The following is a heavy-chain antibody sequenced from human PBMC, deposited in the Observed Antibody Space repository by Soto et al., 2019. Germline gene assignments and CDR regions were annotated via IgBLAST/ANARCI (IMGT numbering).Heavy chain of an antibody. CDR1: GGSISGHY. CDR3: ARDVGLQHDTGYYDFWSGKNNWFDP. V-gene: IGHV4-59*11. CDR2: ISYSGST. Sequence: LTCTVSGGSISGHYWSWIRQPPGKGLQYIGYISYSGSTNYNPSLKSRVTISVDTSNNQFSLRLSSVTAADTAVYYCARDVGLQHDTGYYDFWSGKNNWFDPWGQGTLVTVSS. J-gene: IGHJ5*02. D-gene: IGHD3-3*01.